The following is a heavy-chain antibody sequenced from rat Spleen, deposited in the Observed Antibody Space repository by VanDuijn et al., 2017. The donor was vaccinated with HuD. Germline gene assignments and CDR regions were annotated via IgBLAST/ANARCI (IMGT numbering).Heavy chain of an antibody. CDR3: TTSRITRSWYFDF. CDR2: LSSGGGGI. D-gene: IGHD5-1*01. J-gene: IGHJ1*01. V-gene: IGHV5-46*01. Sequence: EVQLVESGGGLVQPGRSMKLSCAASGFIFSSFPMAWVRQAPTKGLEWVAYLSSGGGGIYYPDSVQSSFTISRHNAKSTLYLQMDSLRSEETATYYCTTSRITRSWYFDFWGPGTMVTVSS. CDR1: GFIFSSFP.